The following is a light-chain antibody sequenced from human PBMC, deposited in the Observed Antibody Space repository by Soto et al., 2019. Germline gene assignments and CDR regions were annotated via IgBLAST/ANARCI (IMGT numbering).Light chain of an antibody. CDR1: QSVGSF. CDR2: DAS. Sequence: EIVLTQSPATLSLSPGERATLSCRASQSVGSFLAWYQQKPGQAPRLLIFDASNRATGIPARFSGSGSGTDFTLTVSSLEPEDFAVYYCQRRSSWPLTFGGGTKVEIK. CDR3: QRRSSWPLT. J-gene: IGKJ4*01. V-gene: IGKV3-11*01.